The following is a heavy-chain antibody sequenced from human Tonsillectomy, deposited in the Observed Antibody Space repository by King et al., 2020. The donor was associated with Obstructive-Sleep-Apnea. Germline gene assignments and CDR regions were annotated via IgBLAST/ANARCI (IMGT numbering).Heavy chain of an antibody. V-gene: IGHV3-30*18. Sequence: VQLVESGGGVVQPGRSLRLSCVVSGFTFSGYGMHWVRQAPGKGLEWVAVILYDGHNKYYVDSVKGRFTISRDNSKKTLYLQMNSLRPEDTAVYYCAKDISWKYARCFFVCWGQGTLVTVSS. CDR1: GFTFSGYG. CDR3: AKDISWKYARCFFVC. D-gene: IGHD1-7*01. J-gene: IGHJ4*02. CDR2: ILYDGHNK.